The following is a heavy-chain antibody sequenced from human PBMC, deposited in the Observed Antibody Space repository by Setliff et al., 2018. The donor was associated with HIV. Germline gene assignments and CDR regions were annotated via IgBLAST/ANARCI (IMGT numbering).Heavy chain of an antibody. Sequence: SETLSLTCTVSGGSITRTPYYWGWIRQPPGKGLEWIGSIHHSGTAYDNPSLKSRVTISTDTSKNQFSLRLNSVTVADTAVYYCARVRLRVPPSIFDYWGMGSLVTVSS. CDR3: ARVRLRVPPSIFDY. CDR1: GGSITRTPYY. D-gene: IGHD2-2*01. V-gene: IGHV4-39*07. J-gene: IGHJ4*02. CDR2: IHHSGTA.